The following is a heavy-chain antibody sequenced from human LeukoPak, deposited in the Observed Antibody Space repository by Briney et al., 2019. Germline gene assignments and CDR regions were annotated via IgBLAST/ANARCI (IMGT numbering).Heavy chain of an antibody. CDR1: GYTLTELS. CDR2: FDPEDGET. Sequence: ASVKVSCKVSGYTLTELSMHWVRQAPGKGLEWMGGFDPEDGETIYAQKFQGRVTMTEDTSTDTAYMELCSLRSEDTAVYYCAAKPAGGGWYYFDYWGQGTLVTVSS. CDR3: AAKPAGGGWYYFDY. V-gene: IGHV1-24*01. D-gene: IGHD2-15*01. J-gene: IGHJ4*02.